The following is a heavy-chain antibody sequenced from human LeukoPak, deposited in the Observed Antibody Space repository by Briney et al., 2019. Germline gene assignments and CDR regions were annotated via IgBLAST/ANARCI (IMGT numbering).Heavy chain of an antibody. CDR2: IIPIFGIA. Sequence: SVKVSCKASGGTFSSYAISWVRQAPGQGLEWMGRIIPIFGIANYAQKFRGRVTITADKSTSTAYMELSSLRSEDTAVYYCARVLGSDLDYWGQGTLVTVSS. V-gene: IGHV1-69*04. J-gene: IGHJ4*02. CDR1: GGTFSSYA. CDR3: ARVLGSDLDY. D-gene: IGHD1-26*01.